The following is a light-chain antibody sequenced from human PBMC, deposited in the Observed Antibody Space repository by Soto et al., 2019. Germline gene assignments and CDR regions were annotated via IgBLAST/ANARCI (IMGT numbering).Light chain of an antibody. CDR2: KAS. V-gene: IGKV1-5*03. J-gene: IGKJ1*01. Sequence: EIQITHAASTLSGSVGDRVTITCRASQTISSWLAWYQQKPGKAPKLLIYKASTLKSGVPSRFSGSGSGTEFTLTISSLQSEDFTVYYCQQYNNWPWTFGRGTKVDI. CDR1: QTISSW. CDR3: QQYNNWPWT.